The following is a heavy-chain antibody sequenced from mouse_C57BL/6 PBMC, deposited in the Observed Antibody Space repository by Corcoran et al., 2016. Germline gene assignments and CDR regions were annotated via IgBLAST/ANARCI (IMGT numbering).Heavy chain of an antibody. CDR3: ARVTPYYYGNQLGAY. CDR1: GYTFTSSG. Sequence: QVQLQQSGAELARPGASVKLSCKASGYTFTSSGISWVKQRTGQGLEWIGEIYPRSGNTYYNEKFKGKATLTADKSSSTAYMELRSLTSEDSAVYFCARVTPYYYGNQLGAYWGQGSLVTVSA. D-gene: IGHD1-1*01. J-gene: IGHJ3*01. V-gene: IGHV1-81*01. CDR2: IYPRSGNT.